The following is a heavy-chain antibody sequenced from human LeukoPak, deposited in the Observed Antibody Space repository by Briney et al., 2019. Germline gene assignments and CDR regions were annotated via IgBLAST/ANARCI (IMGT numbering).Heavy chain of an antibody. Sequence: GGSPRLSCSASGFTFSSYAMHWVRQAPGKGLQYVSAISSNGDSTYYADSVKGRFTISRDNSKNTLYLQMSSLTAGDTAVYYCVKDSTSWYYFDYWGQGTLVTVSS. J-gene: IGHJ4*02. CDR3: VKDSTSWYYFDY. CDR2: ISSNGDST. V-gene: IGHV3-64D*06. D-gene: IGHD6-13*01. CDR1: GFTFSSYA.